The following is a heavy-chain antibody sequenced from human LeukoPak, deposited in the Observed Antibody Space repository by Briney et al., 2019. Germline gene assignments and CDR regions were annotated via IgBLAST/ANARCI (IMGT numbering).Heavy chain of an antibody. Sequence: GASVKVSCKASGDTFSSYSISWVRQAPGPGVEWVGRIIPIFDTANSAQKFQGSVTITADKSTSTDYMDLSSLRSEDTAVSYCERSRLDMITVTAFHYDFDVWGKGTMVTVSS. CDR2: IIPIFDTA. D-gene: IGHD3-16*01. V-gene: IGHV1-69*06. J-gene: IGHJ3*01. CDR3: ERSRLDMITVTAFHYDFDV. CDR1: GDTFSSYS.